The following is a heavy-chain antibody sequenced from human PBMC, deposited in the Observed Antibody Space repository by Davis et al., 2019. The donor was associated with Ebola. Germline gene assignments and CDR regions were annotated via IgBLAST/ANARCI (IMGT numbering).Heavy chain of an antibody. J-gene: IGHJ4*02. CDR3: ARRSSQALD. Sequence: GGSLRLSCVASGFTFTGFWMSWVRQAPGKGLEWVANIKQDGSEKDYVNSVKGRFIISRDNAKNSLYLQMNSLRAEDTAVYYCARRSSQALDWGQGTLVTVSS. CDR1: GFTFTGFW. V-gene: IGHV3-7*01. D-gene: IGHD6-6*01. CDR2: IKQDGSEK.